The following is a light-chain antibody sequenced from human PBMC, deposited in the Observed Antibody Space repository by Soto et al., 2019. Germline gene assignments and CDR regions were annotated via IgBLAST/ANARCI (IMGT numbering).Light chain of an antibody. Sequence: IVLTQSPATLSLSPGERATLSCRASQSVSSYLAWYQQKPGQAPRLLIYDASNRATGIPARFSGSGSGTDFTLTISSLEPEDFAVYYCQQRSNWPPGFGQGTKVDI. V-gene: IGKV3-11*01. CDR3: QQRSNWPPG. J-gene: IGKJ1*01. CDR2: DAS. CDR1: QSVSSY.